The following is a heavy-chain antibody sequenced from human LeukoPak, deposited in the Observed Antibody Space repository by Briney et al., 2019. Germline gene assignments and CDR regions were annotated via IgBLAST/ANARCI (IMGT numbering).Heavy chain of an antibody. CDR1: GYSISSGYY. D-gene: IGHD6-13*01. CDR2: IYHSGST. V-gene: IGHV4-38-2*01. CDR3: AGAAAGTIYYFDY. Sequence: SETLSLTCAVSGYSISSGYYWGWIRQPPGKGLEWIGSIYHSGSTYYNPSLKSRVTISVDTSKNQFSLKLSSVTAADTAVYYCAGAAAGTIYYFDYWGQGTLVTVSS. J-gene: IGHJ4*02.